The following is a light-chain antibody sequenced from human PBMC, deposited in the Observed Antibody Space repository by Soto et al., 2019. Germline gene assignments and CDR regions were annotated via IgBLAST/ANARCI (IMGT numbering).Light chain of an antibody. V-gene: IGLV2-14*01. CDR2: DVS. CDR3: YSYTSSTTYV. J-gene: IGLJ1*01. CDR1: SSEVGAYNY. Sequence: QSALTQPASVSGSPGQSITISCSGTSSEVGAYNYVSWYQQHPAKAPKLIVYDVSNRPSGVSNRFSGSKSGNTASLTISGLQAEDEADYYFYSYTSSTTYVFGTGTKLTVL.